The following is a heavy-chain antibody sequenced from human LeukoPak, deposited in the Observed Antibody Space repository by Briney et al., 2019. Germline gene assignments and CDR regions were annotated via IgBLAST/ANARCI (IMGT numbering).Heavy chain of an antibody. CDR2: INHSGST. CDR1: GGSFSGYY. CDR3: ARGRGEEWELLGVDYFDY. D-gene: IGHD1-26*01. J-gene: IGHJ4*02. V-gene: IGHV4-34*01. Sequence: SETLSLTCAVYGGSFSGYYWSWIRQPPGKGLEWIGEINHSGSTNYDPSLKSRVTISVDTSKNQFSLKLSSVTAADTAVYYCARGRGEEWELLGVDYFDYWGQGTLVTVSS.